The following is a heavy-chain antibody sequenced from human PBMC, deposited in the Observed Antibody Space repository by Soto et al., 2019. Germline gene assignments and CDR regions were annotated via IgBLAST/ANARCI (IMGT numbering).Heavy chain of an antibody. CDR3: ARCPPIVAPLNRFDP. Sequence: SETLSLTCSVSGDSVTSGGSYWTWLRQVPGKGLEWIGYIHNSGNTYYNPSLKSRAAISLDPSKNEFSLKLNSLTAADTASYYCARCPPIVAPLNRFDPWGQGTLVTVS. D-gene: IGHD5-12*01. V-gene: IGHV4-31*03. CDR1: GDSVTSGGSY. J-gene: IGHJ5*02. CDR2: IHNSGNT.